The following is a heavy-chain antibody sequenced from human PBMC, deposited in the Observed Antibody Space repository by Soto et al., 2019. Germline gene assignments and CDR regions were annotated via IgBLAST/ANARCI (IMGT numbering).Heavy chain of an antibody. CDR2: IYYSGST. J-gene: IGHJ5*02. V-gene: IGHV4-31*03. CDR3: ARDPLWFGEFAEGPRGFDP. Sequence: QVQLQESGPGLVKPSQTLSLTCTVSGGSISSGGYYWSWIRQHPGKGLEWIGYIYYSGSTYYNPSLKSRVTISVDTSKNQFSLKLSSVTAADTAVYYCARDPLWFGEFAEGPRGFDPWGQGTLVTVSS. D-gene: IGHD3-10*01. CDR1: GGSISSGGYY.